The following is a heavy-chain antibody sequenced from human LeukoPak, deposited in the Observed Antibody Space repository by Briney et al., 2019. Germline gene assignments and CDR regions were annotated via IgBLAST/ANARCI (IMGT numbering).Heavy chain of an antibody. D-gene: IGHD3-9*01. CDR1: GHTLTELS. CDR3: ATRYILPYFDWFR. CDR2: YDPEDGET. Sequence: ASVKVSCKVYGHTLTELSMHWVRQAPGKGLEWMGGYDPEDGETIYAQKFQGRVTMTEDTSTDTVYMELSSLTSEDTAVYYCATRYILPYFDWFRWGQGTLVTVYS. J-gene: IGHJ4*02. V-gene: IGHV1-24*01.